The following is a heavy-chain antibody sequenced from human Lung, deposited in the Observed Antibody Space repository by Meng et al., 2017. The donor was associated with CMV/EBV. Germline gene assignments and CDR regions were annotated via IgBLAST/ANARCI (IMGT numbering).Heavy chain of an antibody. CDR2: IKQDGSEK. J-gene: IGHJ6*02. V-gene: IGHV3-7*01. D-gene: IGHD6-6*01. Sequence: LTXXASGFTFSSYWMSWVRQAPGKGLEWVANIKQDGSEKYYVDSVKGRFTISRDNAKNSLYLQMNSLRAEDTAVYYCARDSKISSGSSSYYYYYGMDVWGQGXTVTVSS. CDR3: ARDSKISSGSSSYYYYYGMDV. CDR1: GFTFSSYW.